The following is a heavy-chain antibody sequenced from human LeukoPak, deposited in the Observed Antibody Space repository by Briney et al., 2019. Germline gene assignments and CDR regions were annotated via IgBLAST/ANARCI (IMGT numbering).Heavy chain of an antibody. Sequence: PSETLSLTCTVSGGSITSYYWSWIRQPPGKGLEWIGYINNNGKTNYKPALKSRVTISLDTSKNQLSLKLNSVTAADTAVYFCARLDWSNYSIDYWGQGTLVTDSS. V-gene: IGHV4-59*08. CDR1: GGSITSYY. CDR3: ARLDWSNYSIDY. CDR2: INNNGKT. D-gene: IGHD3-3*01. J-gene: IGHJ4*02.